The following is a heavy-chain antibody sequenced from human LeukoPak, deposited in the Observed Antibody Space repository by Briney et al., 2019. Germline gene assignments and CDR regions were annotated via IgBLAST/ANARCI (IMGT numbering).Heavy chain of an antibody. D-gene: IGHD3-22*01. V-gene: IGHV1-58*02. CDR1: GFTFSSSA. Sequence: SVKVSCKASGFTFSSSAMQWVRQARGQRLEWIGWIVVGSGNTNYAQEFQERVTITRDMSTSTAYMELSSLRSEDTAVYYCARGLYYYDSSGAFDIWGQGTMVTVSS. J-gene: IGHJ3*02. CDR2: IVVGSGNT. CDR3: ARGLYYYDSSGAFDI.